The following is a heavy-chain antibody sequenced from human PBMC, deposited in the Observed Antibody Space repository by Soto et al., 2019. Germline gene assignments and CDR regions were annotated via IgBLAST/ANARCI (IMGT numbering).Heavy chain of an antibody. D-gene: IGHD6-13*01. CDR3: PKAPRSSRYSP. V-gene: IGHV1-18*03. CDR1: GYTFTSYG. J-gene: IGHJ5*02. CDR2: ISAYNGNT. Sequence: QVQLVQSGAEVKKPGASVKVSCKASGYTFTSYGISWVRQAPGQGLEWMGWISAYNGNTNYAQKLQGRVTMTTDTSTSTAYMVLRRLRSCYMSSYYCPKAPRSSRYSPWGQGPLVTVSS.